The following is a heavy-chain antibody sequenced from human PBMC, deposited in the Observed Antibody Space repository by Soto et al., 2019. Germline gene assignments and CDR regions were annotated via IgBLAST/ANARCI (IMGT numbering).Heavy chain of an antibody. V-gene: IGHV3-33*01. Sequence: GSLRLSCAASGFTFSYDAMHWVSQAPGRGLEWVAVIWYDGSTQYYADSVKGRFTISRDNSKNTLFLQMNSLRADDTDVYNCATSTTVSTSYYYMDVWGKGT. D-gene: IGHD4-4*01. CDR2: IWYDGSTQ. CDR1: GFTFSYDA. J-gene: IGHJ6*03. CDR3: ATSTTVSTSYYYMDV.